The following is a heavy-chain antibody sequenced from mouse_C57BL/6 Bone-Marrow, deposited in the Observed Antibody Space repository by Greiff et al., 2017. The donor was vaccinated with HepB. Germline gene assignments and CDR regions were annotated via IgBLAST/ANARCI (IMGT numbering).Heavy chain of an antibody. CDR1: GYTFTSYG. V-gene: IGHV1-81*01. J-gene: IGHJ4*01. D-gene: IGHD1-1*02. Sequence: QVQLQQSGAELARPGASVKLSCKASGYTFTSYGISWVKQRTGQGLEWIGEIYPRSGDTYYNEKFKGKATLTADKSSSTAYMELRSLTSEDSAVYFCARGSGTYPMDYWGQGTSVTVSS. CDR2: IYPRSGDT. CDR3: ARGSGTYPMDY.